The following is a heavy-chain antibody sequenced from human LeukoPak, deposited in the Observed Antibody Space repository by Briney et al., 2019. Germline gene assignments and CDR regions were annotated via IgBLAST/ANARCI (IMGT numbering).Heavy chain of an antibody. D-gene: IGHD3-10*01. V-gene: IGHV1-69*04. J-gene: IGHJ4*02. CDR1: GGTFSSYA. CDR2: IIPILGIA. CDR3: ARDRGGSGVAHFDY. Sequence: ASVKVSCKASGGTFSSYAIGWVRQAPGQGLEWMGRIIPILGIANYAQKFQGRVTITADKSTSTAYMELSSLRSEDTAVYYCARDRGGSGVAHFDYWGQGTLVTVSS.